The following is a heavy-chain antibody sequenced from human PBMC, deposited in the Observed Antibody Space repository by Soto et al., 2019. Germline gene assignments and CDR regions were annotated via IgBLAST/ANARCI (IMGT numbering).Heavy chain of an antibody. Sequence: EVRLLESGGGLAQPGGSRRLSCAASGFTFSSSAMNWVRQAPGKGLEWVSSIRVGGGDAFYADSVRGRFTVSRDISRNTLYLQRNSLRAEDTAIYYCAKCYVGSVRTSGWCNWFDPWGQGTLVTVSS. D-gene: IGHD3-3*01. J-gene: IGHJ5*02. V-gene: IGHV3-23*01. CDR2: IRVGGGDA. CDR3: AKCYVGSVRTSGWCNWFDP. CDR1: GFTFSSSA.